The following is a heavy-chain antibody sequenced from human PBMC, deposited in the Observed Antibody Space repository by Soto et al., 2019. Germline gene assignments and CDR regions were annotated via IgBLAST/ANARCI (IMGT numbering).Heavy chain of an antibody. J-gene: IGHJ4*02. CDR3: ARSELELRI. Sequence: PSETLSLTCTVSGGTISSWYWSWIRQPPGKDLEWIGYIFYSGSTYYNPSLKSRVTISVDTSKNQFSLKLSSVTAADTAVYYCARSELELRIWGQGTLVTVSS. D-gene: IGHD1-7*01. V-gene: IGHV4-59*06. CDR2: IFYSGST. CDR1: GGTISSWY.